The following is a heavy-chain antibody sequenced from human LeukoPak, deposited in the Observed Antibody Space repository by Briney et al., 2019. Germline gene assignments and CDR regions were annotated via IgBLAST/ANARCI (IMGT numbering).Heavy chain of an antibody. Sequence: PGGSLRLSCAASGFTFSSYGMSWVRQAPGKGLEWVSSIHSSSGSIYYADSLKGRFTISRDNAKNSLYLQMNSLRAEDTAVYYCARDLAWDAFDIWGQGTMVTVSS. CDR1: GFTFSSYG. J-gene: IGHJ3*02. CDR3: ARDLAWDAFDI. CDR2: IHSSSGSI. V-gene: IGHV3-21*01.